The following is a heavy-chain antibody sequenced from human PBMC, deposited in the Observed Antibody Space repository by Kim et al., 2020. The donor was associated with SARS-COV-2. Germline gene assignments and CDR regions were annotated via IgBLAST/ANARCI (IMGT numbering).Heavy chain of an antibody. V-gene: IGHV3-21*01. Sequence: GGSLRLSCAASGFTFSSYSMNWVRQAPGKGLEWVSSISSSSSYIYYADSVKGRFTISRDNAKNSLYLQMNSLRAEDTAVYYCARDSYGGNRFDYWGQGTLVTVSS. CDR2: ISSSSSYI. D-gene: IGHD4-17*01. CDR3: ARDSYGGNRFDY. J-gene: IGHJ4*02. CDR1: GFTFSSYS.